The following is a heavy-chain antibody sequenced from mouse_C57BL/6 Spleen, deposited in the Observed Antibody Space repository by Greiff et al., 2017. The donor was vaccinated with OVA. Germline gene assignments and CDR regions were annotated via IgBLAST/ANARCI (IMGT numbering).Heavy chain of an antibody. D-gene: IGHD2-1*01. CDR3: ARTYGNSFDY. J-gene: IGHJ2*01. CDR1: GYTFTSYW. CDR2: IYPSDSET. Sequence: QVQLQQPAAELVRPGSSVKLSCKASGYTFTSYWMDWVKQRPGQGLEWIGNIYPSDSETHYNQKFKDKATLTVDKSSSTAYMQLSSLTSEDSAVYYCARTYGNSFDYWGQGTTLTVSS. V-gene: IGHV1-61*01.